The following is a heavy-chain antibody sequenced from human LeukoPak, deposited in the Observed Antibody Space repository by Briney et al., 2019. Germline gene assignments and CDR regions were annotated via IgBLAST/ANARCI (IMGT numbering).Heavy chain of an antibody. CDR2: ISSSTSYI. CDR3: ARVWGVGATLGVFDI. J-gene: IGHJ3*02. Sequence: GGSLRLSCAASGFTFSGYSMNWVRQAPGKGLEWVSSISSSTSYIYYADSMKGRFTISRDNAKNTLYLQMNSLRAEDTAVYYCARVWGVGATLGVFDIWGQGTMVTVSS. D-gene: IGHD1-26*01. V-gene: IGHV3-21*01. CDR1: GFTFSGYS.